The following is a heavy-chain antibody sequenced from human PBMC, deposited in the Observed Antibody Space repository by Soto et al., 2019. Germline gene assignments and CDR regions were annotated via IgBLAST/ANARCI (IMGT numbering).Heavy chain of an antibody. CDR2: IYHSGST. J-gene: IGHJ4*01. D-gene: IGHD6-13*01. Sequence: QVQLQESGPGLVKPSGTLSLTCAVSGGSISSSNWWSWVRQPPGKGLEWIGEIYHSGSTNDNPSRKSRVTISVDKSKTKFSVKLGSVIAANTAVYYCERIAAAGTHFDYWGHVTLVTVSA. CDR1: GGSISSSNW. CDR3: ERIAAAGTHFDY. V-gene: IGHV4-4*02.